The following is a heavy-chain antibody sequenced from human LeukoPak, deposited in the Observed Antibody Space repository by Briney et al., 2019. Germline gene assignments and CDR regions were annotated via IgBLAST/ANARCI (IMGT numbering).Heavy chain of an antibody. CDR2: ISYDGSTK. J-gene: IGHJ4*02. CDR1: GFTFSSYT. CDR3: AREGYYDSSGYSDAGIDY. Sequence: PGGSLRLSCAASGFTFSSYTMHWVRQAPGKGLEWVAVISYDGSTKYYADSMKGGFTISRDNSTNTLYLQMNSLRAEDTAVYYCAREGYYDSSGYSDAGIDYWGQGSLVTVSS. D-gene: IGHD3-22*01. V-gene: IGHV3-30*04.